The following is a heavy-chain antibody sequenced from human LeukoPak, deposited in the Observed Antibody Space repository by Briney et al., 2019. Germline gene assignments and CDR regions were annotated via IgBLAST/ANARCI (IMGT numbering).Heavy chain of an antibody. V-gene: IGHV3-21*01. CDR2: FISSSNYM. Sequence: GGSLRLSCTASGFSFSSYNINWVRQAPGKGLEWVSSFISSSNYMYYADSVKGRFTISRDNAENALYLQINNLRAEDTGVYYCARDHTALVPDYMDVRGKGTTVTVSS. CDR1: GFSFSSYN. J-gene: IGHJ6*03. D-gene: IGHD5-18*01. CDR3: ARDHTALVPDYMDV.